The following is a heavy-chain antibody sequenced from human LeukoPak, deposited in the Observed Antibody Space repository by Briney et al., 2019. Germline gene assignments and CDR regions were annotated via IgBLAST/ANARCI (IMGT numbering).Heavy chain of an antibody. CDR1: GGPLTSYY. CDR3: ARVRRGYGSGKKEPIDY. D-gene: IGHD3-10*01. Sequence: SETLSLTCAVSGGPLTSYYWSWIRQPPGKGLEWIGFNRGSTNYNPSLESRVTISVDTSKNQFSLKLSSVTAADTAVYYCARVRRGYGSGKKEPIDYWGQGTLVTVSS. V-gene: IGHV4-59*12. CDR2: NRGST. J-gene: IGHJ4*02.